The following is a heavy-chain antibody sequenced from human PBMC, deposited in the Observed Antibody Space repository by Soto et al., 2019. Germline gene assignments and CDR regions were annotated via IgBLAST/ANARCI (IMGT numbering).Heavy chain of an antibody. Sequence: QVQLQESGPGLVKPSGTLSLTCGVSGGSISSINWWSWVRQSPRKGLEWIGEIYHSGTTNYNPSLESRVTLYVDKSKNQIYLKLTSMTAADTAVYFCARSQGVSATQHVDAWGQGTLVTVSS. CDR1: GGSISSINW. CDR3: ARSQGVSATQHVDA. V-gene: IGHV4-4*02. D-gene: IGHD2-8*01. J-gene: IGHJ5*02. CDR2: IYHSGTT.